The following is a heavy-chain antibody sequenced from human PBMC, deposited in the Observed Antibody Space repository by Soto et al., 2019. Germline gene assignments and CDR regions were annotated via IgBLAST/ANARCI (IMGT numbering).Heavy chain of an antibody. CDR3: AHRVLRTVFGLVTTTAIYFDF. Sequence: QITLNESGPTVVRPTETLTLTCRFSGFSLTTSGVGVGWIRQSPGKAPEWLALIYWDADKHYSASLKRRLTITKETSKNQVVLTVSDLDPTDTATYYCAHRVLRTVFGLVTTTAIYFDFWGQGTPVAVSS. CDR1: GFSLTTSGVG. V-gene: IGHV2-5*02. CDR2: IYWDADK. D-gene: IGHD3-3*01. J-gene: IGHJ4*02.